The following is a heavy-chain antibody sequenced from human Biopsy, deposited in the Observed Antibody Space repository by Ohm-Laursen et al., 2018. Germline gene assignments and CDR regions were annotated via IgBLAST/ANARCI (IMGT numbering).Heavy chain of an antibody. CDR3: ARHPTGFWFDP. CDR2: VYYNGNT. CDR1: YGSISGHF. V-gene: IGHV4-59*08. Sequence: SDTLSLTCAVTYGSISGHFWSWIRQAPGKGLEWIGYVYYNGNTNYSPSLKSRVTISVDTSTNQFSLKVSSVTAADTALYFCARHPTGFWFDPWGHGTLVTVSS. J-gene: IGHJ5*02.